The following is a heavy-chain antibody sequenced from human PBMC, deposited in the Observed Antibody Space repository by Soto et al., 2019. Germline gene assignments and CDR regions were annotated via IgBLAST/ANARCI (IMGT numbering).Heavy chain of an antibody. J-gene: IGHJ6*02. Sequence: GGSLRLSCAASGFTFSSYGMHWVRQAPGKGLEWVAVIWYDGGNKYYADSVKGRFTISRDNSKNTLYLQMNSLRAEDTAVYYCARDVSSGWPPLYYYYGMDVWGQGTTVTVSS. CDR3: ARDVSSGWPPLYYYYGMDV. CDR1: GFTFSSYG. V-gene: IGHV3-33*01. D-gene: IGHD6-19*01. CDR2: IWYDGGNK.